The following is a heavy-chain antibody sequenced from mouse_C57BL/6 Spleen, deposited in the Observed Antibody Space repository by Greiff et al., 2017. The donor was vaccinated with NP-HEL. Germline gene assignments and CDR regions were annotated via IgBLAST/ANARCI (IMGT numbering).Heavy chain of an antibody. Sequence: QVHVKQSGPGLVAPSQSLSITCTVSGFSLTSYGVSWVRQPPGKGLEWLGVIWGDGSTNYHSALISRLSISKDNSKSQVFLKLNSLQTDDTATYYCANFYEGDYEGWFAYWGQGTLVTVSA. V-gene: IGHV2-3*01. J-gene: IGHJ3*01. D-gene: IGHD2-3*01. CDR3: ANFYEGDYEGWFAY. CDR1: GFSLTSYG. CDR2: IWGDGST.